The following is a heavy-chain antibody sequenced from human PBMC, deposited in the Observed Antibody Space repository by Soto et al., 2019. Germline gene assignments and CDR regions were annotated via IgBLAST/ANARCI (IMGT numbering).Heavy chain of an antibody. Sequence: QVQLVESGGGVVQPGRSLRLSCAASGFTFSSYAMHWVRQAPGKGLEWVAVISYDGSNKYYADSVMGRFTISRDNSKNTLYLQMNSLRAEDTAVYYCARGAAGGRDGYNFCDYWGQGTLVTVSS. CDR1: GFTFSSYA. CDR2: ISYDGSNK. CDR3: ARGAAGGRDGYNFCDY. V-gene: IGHV3-30-3*01. J-gene: IGHJ4*02. D-gene: IGHD5-12*01.